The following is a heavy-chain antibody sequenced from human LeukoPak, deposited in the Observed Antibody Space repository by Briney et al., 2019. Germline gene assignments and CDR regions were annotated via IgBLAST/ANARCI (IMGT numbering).Heavy chain of an antibody. D-gene: IGHD4-17*01. V-gene: IGHV3-9*03. Sequence: GGSLRLSCAASGFTFDDYAMHWVRQAPGKGLEWVSGISWNSGSIDYADSVKGRFTISRDNAKNSLHLQMNSLRSEDMALYYCAKGASYGDYVGDYFDYWGQGTLVTVSS. CDR2: ISWNSGSI. CDR1: GFTFDDYA. CDR3: AKGASYGDYVGDYFDY. J-gene: IGHJ4*02.